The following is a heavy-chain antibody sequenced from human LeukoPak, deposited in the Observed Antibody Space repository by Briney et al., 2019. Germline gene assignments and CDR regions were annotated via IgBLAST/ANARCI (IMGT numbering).Heavy chain of an antibody. CDR3: ARNQYYDILTGPLGYFDL. Sequence: SETLSLTCTVSGGSINTQSYYWGWIRQPPGKGLEWVGYIYYSGSTNYNPSLKSRVTISVDTSKNQFSLKLSSVTAADTAVYYCARNQYYDILTGPLGYFDLWGRGTLVTVSS. CDR2: IYYSGST. CDR1: GGSINTQSYY. D-gene: IGHD3-9*01. V-gene: IGHV4-61*01. J-gene: IGHJ2*01.